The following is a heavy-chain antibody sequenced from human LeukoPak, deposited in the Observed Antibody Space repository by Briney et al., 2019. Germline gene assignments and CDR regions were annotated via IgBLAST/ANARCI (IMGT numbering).Heavy chain of an antibody. CDR3: ARDKSGSSGWYSYFDY. J-gene: IGHJ4*02. Sequence: GASVKVSCKASGYTFTSYYMHWVRQAPGQGLEWMGIINPNSGDTNYAQKFQGRVTMTRDTSISTAYMELSRLRSDDTAVYYCARDKSGSSGWYSYFDYWGQGTLVTVSS. CDR2: INPNSGDT. D-gene: IGHD6-19*01. V-gene: IGHV1-2*02. CDR1: GYTFTSYY.